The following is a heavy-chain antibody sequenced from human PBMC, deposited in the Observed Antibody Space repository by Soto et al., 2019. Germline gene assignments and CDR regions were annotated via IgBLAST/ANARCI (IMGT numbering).Heavy chain of an antibody. J-gene: IGHJ3*02. CDR3: AREGITGTHTPLDAFDI. D-gene: IGHD1-7*01. CDR1: GCAFRSYS. Sequence: PGGSLSLSCAGSGCAFRSYSINCVRQSPGKGLEWVSSISSSSSYIYYADSVKGRFTISRDNAKNSLYLQMNSLRAEDTAVYYCAREGITGTHTPLDAFDIWGQGTMVTVSS. V-gene: IGHV3-21*01. CDR2: ISSSSSYI.